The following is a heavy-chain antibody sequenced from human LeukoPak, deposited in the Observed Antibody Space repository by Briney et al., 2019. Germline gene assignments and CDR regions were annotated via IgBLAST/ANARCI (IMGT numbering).Heavy chain of an antibody. J-gene: IGHJ3*02. D-gene: IGHD2-15*01. CDR1: RYSFTNYW. CDR2: IYPGDSDT. Sequence: GESLKISCKGSRYSFTNYWIGWVRQMPGKGLEWMGIIYPGDSDTRYSPSFQGQVTISADKSISTAYLQWSSLKASDTAIYYCARPRTFTLFDAFDIWGQGTMVTVSS. V-gene: IGHV5-51*01. CDR3: ARPRTFTLFDAFDI.